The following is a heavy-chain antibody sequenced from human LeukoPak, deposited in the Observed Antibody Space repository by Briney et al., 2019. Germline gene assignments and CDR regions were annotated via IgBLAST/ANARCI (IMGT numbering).Heavy chain of an antibody. J-gene: IGHJ4*02. V-gene: IGHV4-59*01. Sequence: ASETLSLTCAVYGGSFSGYYWSWIRQPPGKGLEWIGYIYYSGSTNYNPSLKSRVTISVDTSKNQFSLKLSSVTAADTALYYCARQPASSSGYYAFDYWGQGTLVTVSS. CDR2: IYYSGST. CDR1: GGSFSGYY. D-gene: IGHD3-22*01. CDR3: ARQPASSSGYYAFDY.